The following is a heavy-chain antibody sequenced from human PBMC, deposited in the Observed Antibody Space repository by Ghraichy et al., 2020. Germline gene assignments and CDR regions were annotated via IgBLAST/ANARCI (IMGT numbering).Heavy chain of an antibody. J-gene: IGHJ3*02. CDR2: IWYDGSNK. CDR3: ARDKNVYGDYTWDDAFDI. CDR1: GFTFSSYG. D-gene: IGHD4-17*01. Sequence: GSLRLSCAASGFTFSSYGMHWVRQAPGKGLEWVAVIWYDGSNKYYADSVKGRFTISRDNSKNTLYLQMNSLRAEDTAVYYCARDKNVYGDYTWDDAFDIWGQGTMVTVSS. V-gene: IGHV3-33*01.